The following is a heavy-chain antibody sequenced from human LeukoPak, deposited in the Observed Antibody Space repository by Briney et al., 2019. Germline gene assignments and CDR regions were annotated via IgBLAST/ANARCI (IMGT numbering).Heavy chain of an antibody. CDR3: ARAGSYTSGWYVIDH. CDR1: GFSFSNYG. J-gene: IGHJ4*02. D-gene: IGHD6-19*01. Sequence: PGGSLRLSCAASGFSFSNYGMHWVRQAPGKGLEWVAVIWYDGSNKYYADSVKGRFTISRDNSKNTLYVQMSSLRAEDTAVYYCARAGSYTSGWYVIDHWGQGTLVTVSS. V-gene: IGHV3-33*01. CDR2: IWYDGSNK.